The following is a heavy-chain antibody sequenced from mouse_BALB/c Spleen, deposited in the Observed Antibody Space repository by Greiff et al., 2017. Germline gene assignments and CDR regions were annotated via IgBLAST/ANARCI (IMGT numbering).Heavy chain of an antibody. CDR3: VRVPYYRSHFDY. CDR1: GFSLTSYD. J-gene: IGHJ2*01. V-gene: IGHV2-9-2*01. D-gene: IGHD2-14*01. Sequence: VMLVESGPGLVAPSQSLSITCTVSGFSLTSYDISWIRQPPGKGLEWLGVIWTGGGTNYNSAFMSRLSISKDNSKSQVFLKMNSLQTDDTAIYYCVRVPYYRSHFDYWGQGTTLTVSS. CDR2: IWTGGGT.